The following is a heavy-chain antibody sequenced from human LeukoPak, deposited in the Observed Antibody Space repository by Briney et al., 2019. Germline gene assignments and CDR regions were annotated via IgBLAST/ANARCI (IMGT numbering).Heavy chain of an antibody. Sequence: SQTLSLTCAISGDNVSSNSAAWSWIRQSPSGGLEWLGRTYFRSKWYYDYAVSVKSRITINPDTSKNHFSLQLNSVTPEDTAVYYCARGGSGYHPYLDYWGQGTLVTVSS. J-gene: IGHJ4*02. CDR2: TYFRSKWYY. D-gene: IGHD5-12*01. CDR1: GDNVSSNSAA. CDR3: ARGGSGYHPYLDY. V-gene: IGHV6-1*01.